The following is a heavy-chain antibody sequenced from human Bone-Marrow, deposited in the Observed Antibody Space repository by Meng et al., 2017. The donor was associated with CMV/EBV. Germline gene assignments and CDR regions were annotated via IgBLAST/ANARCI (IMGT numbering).Heavy chain of an antibody. CDR2: ITPKNGDT. J-gene: IGHJ3*02. CDR1: GFSFTAYY. Sequence: ASVKVSCKASGFSFTAYYIHWVRQAPGQGLEWIGRITPKNGDTSYAQKFRGRVTMTRDTSISTAYLEVTRLTYDDTAVYYCARVAGGHDAFDIWGQGTMVTVSS. D-gene: IGHD2-15*01. CDR3: ARVAGGHDAFDI. V-gene: IGHV1-2*06.